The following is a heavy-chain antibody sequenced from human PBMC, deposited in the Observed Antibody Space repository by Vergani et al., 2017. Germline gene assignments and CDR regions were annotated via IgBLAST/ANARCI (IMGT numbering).Heavy chain of an antibody. CDR2: INPNSGGT. CDR1: GYTFTGYY. CDR3: ASLKEGYDILTGYGADNWFDP. Sequence: QVQLVQSGAEVKKPGASVKVSCKASGYTFTGYYMHWVRQAPGQGLEWMGWINPNSGGTNYAQKFQGRVTMTRDTSISTAYMELSRLRSDDTAVYYCASLKEGYDILTGYGADNWFDPWGQGTLVTVSS. D-gene: IGHD3-9*01. J-gene: IGHJ5*02. V-gene: IGHV1-2*02.